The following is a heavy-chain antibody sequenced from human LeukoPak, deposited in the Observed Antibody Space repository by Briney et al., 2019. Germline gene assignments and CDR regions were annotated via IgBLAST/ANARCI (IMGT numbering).Heavy chain of an antibody. CDR2: INHSGST. CDR1: GGSFSGYY. CDR3: ATSTVTPGAFDI. D-gene: IGHD4-17*01. J-gene: IGHJ3*02. V-gene: IGHV4-34*01. Sequence: PSETLSLTCAVYGGSFSGYYWSWIRQPPGEGLEWIGEINHSGSTNYNPSLKSRVTISVDTSKNQFSLKLSSVTAADTAVYYCATSTVTPGAFDIWGQGTMVTVSS.